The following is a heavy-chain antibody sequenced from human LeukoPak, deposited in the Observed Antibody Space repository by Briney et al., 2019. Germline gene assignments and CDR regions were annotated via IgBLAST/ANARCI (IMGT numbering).Heavy chain of an antibody. D-gene: IGHD2-15*01. V-gene: IGHV3-66*04. CDR3: AKQLGYCSDGSCYFPY. J-gene: IGHJ4*02. CDR2: LYNAGST. Sequence: GGSLRLSCVASGFTVSNKYMSWVRQAPGKGLEWVSVLYNAGSTYYADSVKGRFTISRDNSKNTLYLQMYSLRAEDTAVYYCAKQLGYCSDGSCYFPYWGQGTLVTVSS. CDR1: GFTVSNKY.